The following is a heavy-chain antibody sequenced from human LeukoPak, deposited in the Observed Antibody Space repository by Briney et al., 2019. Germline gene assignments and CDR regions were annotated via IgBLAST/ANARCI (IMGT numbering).Heavy chain of an antibody. D-gene: IGHD3-10*01. V-gene: IGHV3-74*01. CDR3: ASGSGGLLWFGEPLDY. J-gene: IGHJ4*02. CDR1: GFTFTTYW. Sequence: PGGSLRLSCEASGFTFTTYWIHWVRQGPGKGLVWVSRIKYDGSTSNYADSVKGRFTISRDNAKNTVYLQMNSLRVEDTAVYYCASGSGGLLWFGEPLDYWGQGTLVTVSS. CDR2: IKYDGSTS.